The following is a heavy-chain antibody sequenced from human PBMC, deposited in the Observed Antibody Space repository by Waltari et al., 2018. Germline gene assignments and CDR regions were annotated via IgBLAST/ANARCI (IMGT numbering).Heavy chain of an antibody. J-gene: IGHJ4*02. CDR2: INPNSGGT. D-gene: IGHD2-15*01. CDR3: ARDDCSGGSCLDY. Sequence: QVQLVQSGAEVKNPGASVKVSCKASKYTFTGYYIHWVRQAPGQGLEWMGWINPNSGGTNCIQKFQGRVTMTRDPSISTAYMELSSLRSDDTAIYYCARDDCSGGSCLDYWGQGTLVTVSS. CDR1: KYTFTGYY. V-gene: IGHV1-2*02.